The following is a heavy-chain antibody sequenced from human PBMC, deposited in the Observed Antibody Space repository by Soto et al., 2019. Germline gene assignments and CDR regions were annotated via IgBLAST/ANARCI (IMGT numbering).Heavy chain of an antibody. Sequence: VKVSCKASGYTFTSYGISWVRQAPGQGLEWMGWINAYYGNTKSSQKFQDRVTISRDTSAGTAYMELTSLRSEDTAVYYCARDTGDGTFDFWGQGTLVTVSS. D-gene: IGHD7-27*01. V-gene: IGHV1-18*04. J-gene: IGHJ4*02. CDR2: INAYYGNT. CDR3: ARDTGDGTFDF. CDR1: GYTFTSYG.